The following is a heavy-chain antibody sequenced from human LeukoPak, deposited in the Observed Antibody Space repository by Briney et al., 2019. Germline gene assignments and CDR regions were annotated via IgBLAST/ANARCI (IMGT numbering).Heavy chain of an antibody. Sequence: PGGSLRLSCAASGFTFSSYWMSWVRQAPGKGLEWVANIKQDGSEKYYVDSVKGRFTISRDNAKNSLYLQMNSLRAEDTAVYYCARDGAGTFNAFDIWGQGTMVTVSS. J-gene: IGHJ3*02. CDR3: ARDGAGTFNAFDI. CDR2: IKQDGSEK. D-gene: IGHD6-19*01. CDR1: GFTFSSYW. V-gene: IGHV3-7*01.